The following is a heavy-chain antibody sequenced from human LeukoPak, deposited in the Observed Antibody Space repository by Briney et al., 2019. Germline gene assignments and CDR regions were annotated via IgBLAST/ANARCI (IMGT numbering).Heavy chain of an antibody. CDR2: IYYSGST. D-gene: IGHD3-10*01. J-gene: IGHJ4*02. CDR3: ARHEGSDAHFDY. V-gene: IGHV4-59*08. Sequence: PSETLSLTCTVSGGSISSYYWSWIRQPPGKGLEWIGYIYYSGSTNYNPSLKSRVTISVDTSKNQFSLKLSSVTAADTAVYYCARHEGSDAHFDYWGQGTLVTVSS. CDR1: GGSISSYY.